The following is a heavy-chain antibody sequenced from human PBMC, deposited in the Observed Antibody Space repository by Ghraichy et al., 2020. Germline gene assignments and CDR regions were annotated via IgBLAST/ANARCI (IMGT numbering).Heavy chain of an antibody. CDR2: IWYRGST. CDR1: GGSISSNSYY. Sequence: SQTLSLTCTVSGGSISSNSYYWGWIRQPPGKGLEWIGSIWYRGSTYYNPSLKSRVTISVDTSKNQFSLKLSSVTAADTALYYCARLPSLIDSGYYYGSYFYYWGQGTLVTVSS. J-gene: IGHJ4*02. CDR3: ARLPSLIDSGYYYGSYFYY. D-gene: IGHD3-22*01. V-gene: IGHV4-39*01.